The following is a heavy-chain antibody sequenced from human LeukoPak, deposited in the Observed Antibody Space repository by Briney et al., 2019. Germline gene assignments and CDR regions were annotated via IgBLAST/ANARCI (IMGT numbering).Heavy chain of an antibody. CDR2: IRYDGSNK. Sequence: PGGSLRLSCAASGFTFGNAWMNWVRQAPGKGLEWVAFIRYDGSNKYYADSVKGRFTISRDNSKNTLYLQMNSLRAEDTAVYYCAKDAEGSGGSYNSFDYWGQGTLVTVSS. CDR3: AKDAEGSGGSYNSFDY. D-gene: IGHD1-26*01. V-gene: IGHV3-30*02. CDR1: GFTFGNAW. J-gene: IGHJ4*02.